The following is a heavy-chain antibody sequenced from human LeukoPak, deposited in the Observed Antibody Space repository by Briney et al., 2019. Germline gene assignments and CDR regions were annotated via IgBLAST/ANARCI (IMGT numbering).Heavy chain of an antibody. J-gene: IGHJ6*03. CDR3: AKAGIAVAGVPWHYYYCYMDV. V-gene: IGHV3-13*01. Sequence: GGSLRLSCAACGFTFSSYDMHGVRHATEKGLECVSAIGTAGDTYYPGSVKGRFTISRDNSKNTLYLQMNSLRSEDTAVYYCAKAGIAVAGVPWHYYYCYMDVWGKGTTVTVSS. D-gene: IGHD6-19*01. CDR2: IGTAGDT. CDR1: GFTFSSYD.